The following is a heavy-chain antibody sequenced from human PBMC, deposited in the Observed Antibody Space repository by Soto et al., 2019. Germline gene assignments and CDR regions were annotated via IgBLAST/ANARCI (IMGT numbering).Heavy chain of an antibody. CDR2: ISGSSGSK. CDR3: ARYAAEVTTFFDQ. J-gene: IGHJ4*02. Sequence: GGSLRLSCAASGFIFNDYYMSWIRQAPGKGLEWLSNISGSSGSKKYADAGKGRFTISRDNAKKSLYLEMHSLRAEDTAMYYCARYAAEVTTFFDQWGQGTLVTVSS. D-gene: IGHD4-17*01. V-gene: IGHV3-11*06. CDR1: GFIFNDYY.